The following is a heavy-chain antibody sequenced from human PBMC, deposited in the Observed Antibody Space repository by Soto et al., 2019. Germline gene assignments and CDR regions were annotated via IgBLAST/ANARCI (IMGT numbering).Heavy chain of an antibody. CDR3: ASTYYYDSSGSGPTTGAFDY. CDR1: GGSISSYY. J-gene: IGHJ4*02. CDR2: IYYSGST. Sequence: SETLSLTCTVSGGSISSYYWSWIRQPPGKGLEWIGYIYYSGSTNYNPSLKSRVTISVDTSKNQFSVKLSSVTAADTAVYYCASTYYYDSSGSGPTTGAFDYWGQGTLVTVSS. V-gene: IGHV4-59*01. D-gene: IGHD3-22*01.